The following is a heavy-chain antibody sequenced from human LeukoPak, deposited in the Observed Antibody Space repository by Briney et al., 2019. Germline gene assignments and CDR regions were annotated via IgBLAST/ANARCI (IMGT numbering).Heavy chain of an antibody. V-gene: IGHV4-4*02. CDR1: GGSISSSNW. CDR2: IYHSGST. Sequence: PSETLSLTCTVSGGSISSSNWWSWVRQPPGKGLEWIGEIYHSGSTYYNPSLKSRVTISVDTSKNQFSLSLSSVTAADTAVYYCARLSDRYCSSTSCYRPFDYWGQGTLVTVSS. D-gene: IGHD2-2*02. J-gene: IGHJ4*02. CDR3: ARLSDRYCSSTSCYRPFDY.